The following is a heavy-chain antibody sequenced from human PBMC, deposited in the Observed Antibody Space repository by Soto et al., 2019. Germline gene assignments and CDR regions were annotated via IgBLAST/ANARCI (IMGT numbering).Heavy chain of an antibody. V-gene: IGHV3-33*01. CDR1: GFTFSSYG. J-gene: IGHJ4*02. Sequence: QVQLVESGGGVVQPGRSLRLSCAASGFTFSSYGMHWVRQAPGKGLEWVAVIWYDGSNKYYADSVKGRFTISRDNSKNTLDLQMNSLRAEDRAVYYCARDRGGEMETSRLDYWGQGTLVTVSS. D-gene: IGHD3-16*01. CDR3: ARDRGGEMETSRLDY. CDR2: IWYDGSNK.